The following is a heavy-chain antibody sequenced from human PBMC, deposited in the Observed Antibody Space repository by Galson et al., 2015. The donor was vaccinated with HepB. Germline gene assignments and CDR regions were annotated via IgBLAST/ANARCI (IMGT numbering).Heavy chain of an antibody. D-gene: IGHD6-19*01. Sequence: SLRLSCAASGFTFRNYAMSWVRQAPGKGLEWVSAITPSGDNTYSADSVKGRFTISRDNSQNTLFLQMNSLRAADTAIYFCAKVFPEKTDGWYRQALYYFDSWGQGTRVTVSS. J-gene: IGHJ4*02. V-gene: IGHV3-23*01. CDR1: GFTFRNYA. CDR3: AKVFPEKTDGWYRQALYYFDS. CDR2: ITPSGDNT.